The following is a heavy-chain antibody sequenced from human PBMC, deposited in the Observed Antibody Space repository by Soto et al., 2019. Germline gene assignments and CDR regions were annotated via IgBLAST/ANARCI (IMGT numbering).Heavy chain of an antibody. Sequence: GGSLRLSCAASGFTFSSYAMHWVRQAPGKGLEWVAVISYDGSNKYYADSVKGRFTISRDNSKNTLYLQMNSLRAEDTAVYYCARSMGYTTVEGKTKRLIGGDYYYGMDVWGQGTTVTVSS. J-gene: IGHJ6*02. CDR1: GFTFSSYA. CDR3: ARSMGYTTVEGKTKRLIGGDYYYGMDV. D-gene: IGHD4-4*01. V-gene: IGHV3-30-3*01. CDR2: ISYDGSNK.